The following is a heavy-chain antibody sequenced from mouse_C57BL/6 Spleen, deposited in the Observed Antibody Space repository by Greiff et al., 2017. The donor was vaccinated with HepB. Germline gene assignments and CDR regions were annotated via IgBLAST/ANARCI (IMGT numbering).Heavy chain of an antibody. V-gene: IGHV7-3*01. CDR3: ARVGLLRAMDY. D-gene: IGHD1-1*01. Sequence: EVKLVESGGGLVQPGGSLSLSCAASGFTFTDYYMSWVRQPPGKALEWLGFIRNKANGYTTEYSASVKGRFTISRDNYQSILYLQRNALRAEDSAHYYCARVGLLRAMDYWGQGTSVTVSS. CDR1: GFTFTDYY. CDR2: IRNKANGYTT. J-gene: IGHJ4*01.